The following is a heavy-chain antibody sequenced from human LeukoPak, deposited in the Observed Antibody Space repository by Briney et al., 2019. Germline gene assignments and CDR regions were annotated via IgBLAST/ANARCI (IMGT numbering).Heavy chain of an antibody. CDR1: GGSISSHY. V-gene: IGHV4-39*01. D-gene: IGHD5-12*01. CDR3: ARHRGGYDDRIDY. J-gene: IGHJ4*02. CDR2: IHYIGNT. Sequence: SQTLSLTCTVSGGSISSHYWSWIRPPPGKGLEWIGSIHYIGNTYYNPSLKSRVTISVDTSKNQFSPWLTSVTAAHTALYYCARHRGGYDDRIDYWGQGTLVTVSS.